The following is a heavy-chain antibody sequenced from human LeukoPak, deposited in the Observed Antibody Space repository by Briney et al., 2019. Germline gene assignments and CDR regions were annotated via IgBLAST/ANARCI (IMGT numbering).Heavy chain of an antibody. J-gene: IGHJ4*02. D-gene: IGHD2-2*01. CDR1: GFTFSSYS. CDR2: ISSSSSTI. V-gene: IGHV3-48*01. CDR3: ARDAFPEIPAAKMPMDY. Sequence: GGSLRLSCAASGFTFSSYSMNCVRQAPGKGLEWVSYISSSSSTIYYADSVKGRFTISRDNAKNSLYLQMNSLRAEDTAVYYCARDAFPEIPAAKMPMDYWGQGTLVTVSS.